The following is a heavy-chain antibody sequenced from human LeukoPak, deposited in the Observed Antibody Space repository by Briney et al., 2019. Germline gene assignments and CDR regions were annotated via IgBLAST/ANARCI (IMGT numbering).Heavy chain of an antibody. D-gene: IGHD3-22*01. J-gene: IGHJ4*02. CDR3: ARVGYYYDSSGYYYWDY. CDR2: ISSSSSTI. Sequence: GGSLRLSCGASGFXFSSYSMNWVRQAPGKGPEWVSYISSSSSTIYYADSVKGRFTISRDNVKNSLYLQMNSLRDEDTAVYYCARVGYYYDSSGYYYWDYWGQGTLVTVSS. CDR1: GFXFSSYS. V-gene: IGHV3-48*02.